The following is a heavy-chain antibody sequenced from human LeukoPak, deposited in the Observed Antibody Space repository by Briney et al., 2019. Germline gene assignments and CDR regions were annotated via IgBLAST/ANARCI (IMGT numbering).Heavy chain of an antibody. CDR2: INPNSGGT. CDR3: AYSSSPLGWFDP. Sequence: GASVKVSCKASGYTFTSYGISWVRQAPGQGLEWMGWINPNSGGTNYAQKFQGWVTMTRDTSISTAYMELSRLRSDDTAVYYCAYSSSPLGWFDPWGQGTLVTVSS. CDR1: GYTFTSYG. J-gene: IGHJ5*02. D-gene: IGHD6-13*01. V-gene: IGHV1-2*04.